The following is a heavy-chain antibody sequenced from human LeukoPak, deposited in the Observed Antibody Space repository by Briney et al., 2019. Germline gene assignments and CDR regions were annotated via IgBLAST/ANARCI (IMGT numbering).Heavy chain of an antibody. J-gene: IGHJ5*02. Sequence: PSETLSLTCTVSGGSISSGGYYWSWIRQHPGKGLEWIGYTYYSGSTYYNPSLKSRVTISVDTSKNQFSLKLSSVTAADTAVYYCARVRGCSSTSCYGDDNWFDPWGREPWSPSPQ. CDR1: GGSISSGGYY. CDR3: ARVRGCSSTSCYGDDNWFDP. V-gene: IGHV4-31*03. CDR2: TYYSGST. D-gene: IGHD2-2*01.